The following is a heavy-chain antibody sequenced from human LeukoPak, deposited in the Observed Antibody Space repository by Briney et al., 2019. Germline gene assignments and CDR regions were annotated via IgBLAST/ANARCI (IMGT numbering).Heavy chain of an antibody. CDR3: ARAGDASDL. J-gene: IGHJ3*01. CDR1: GFTFSSYG. CDR2: IWYDGSDE. Sequence: PGRSLRLSCAASGFTFSSYGMHWVRQAPGKGLEWVAVIWYDGSDEYYTDSVKGRFTIFRDNSKNTLYLQMNSLRAEDTAIYYCARAGDASDLWGQGTMVTVSS. V-gene: IGHV3-33*01.